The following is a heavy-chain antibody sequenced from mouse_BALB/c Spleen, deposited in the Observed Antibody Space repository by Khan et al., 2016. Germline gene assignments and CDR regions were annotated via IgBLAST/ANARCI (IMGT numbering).Heavy chain of an antibody. D-gene: IGHD2-3*01. Sequence: VQLQQSGAELVKPGASVRLSCTASGFNIKDTYMHWMKQRPEQGLEWIGRIDPANGNTKYDPKFQGKATVTADTSSNTAYLQLSSLTSEDTAVXYCAPIYDGFYYYGGQGTTLTVSS. V-gene: IGHV14-3*02. CDR2: IDPANGNT. CDR1: GFNIKDTY. J-gene: IGHJ2*01. CDR3: APIYDGFYYY.